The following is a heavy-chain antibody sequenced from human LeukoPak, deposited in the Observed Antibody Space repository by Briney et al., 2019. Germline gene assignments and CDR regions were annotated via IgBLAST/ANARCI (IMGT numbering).Heavy chain of an antibody. CDR1: GFTFSSYQ. CDR3: ARDPVGGDIDY. J-gene: IGHJ4*02. V-gene: IGHV3-48*03. CDR2: ITSSGSTM. Sequence: GGSLRLSCAASGFTFSSYQMNWVRQAPGKGLEWVSYITSSGSTMYHADSVRGRFTISRDNAKNSLYLQMNSLRAEDTAVYYCARDPVGGDIDYWGQGTLVTVSS. D-gene: IGHD5-24*01.